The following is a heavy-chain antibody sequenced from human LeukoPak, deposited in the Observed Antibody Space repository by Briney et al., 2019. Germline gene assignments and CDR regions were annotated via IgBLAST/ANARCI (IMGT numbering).Heavy chain of an antibody. D-gene: IGHD6-6*01. V-gene: IGHV5-51*01. CDR3: ATTTEYSSSRYYYYYMDV. J-gene: IGHJ6*03. CDR1: GYSFTSYW. Sequence: EESLKISCKGSGYSFTSYWIGWVRQMPGKGLEWMGIIYPGDSDTRYSPSFQGQVTISADKSISTAYLQWSSLKASDTAMYYCATTTEYSSSRYYYYYMDVWGKGTTVTVSS. CDR2: IYPGDSDT.